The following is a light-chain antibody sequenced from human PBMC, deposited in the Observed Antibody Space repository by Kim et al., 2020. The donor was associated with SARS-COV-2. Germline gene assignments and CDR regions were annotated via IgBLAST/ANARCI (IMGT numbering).Light chain of an antibody. CDR2: GAS. V-gene: IGKV3-15*01. CDR3: QQYNNWPPWT. J-gene: IGKJ1*01. Sequence: ETVMTQSPATLSVSPGERATLSCRASQSISNNLAWYQQKPGQAPRLLMYGASTRTTGIPARFSGSGSGTEFTLTISSLQSEDFAVYYCQQYNNWPPWTFGRGTKVDIK. CDR1: QSISNN.